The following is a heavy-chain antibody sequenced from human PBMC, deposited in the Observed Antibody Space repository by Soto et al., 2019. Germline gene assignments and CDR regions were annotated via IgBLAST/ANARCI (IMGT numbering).Heavy chain of an antibody. CDR1: GASISSFN. CDR2: LNIAGTI. D-gene: IGHD6-13*01. J-gene: IGHJ2*01. CDR3: ARDRGEYTSSWFWYFSH. Sequence: SETLSLTCSLSGASISSFNWKWVRQPAGKGPEWVGRLNIAGTINYNPSLKSRITMSMDTSKNQISLHLRSVTAADTAIYYCARDRGEYTSSWFWYFSHWGHGTLVTVSS. V-gene: IGHV4-4*07.